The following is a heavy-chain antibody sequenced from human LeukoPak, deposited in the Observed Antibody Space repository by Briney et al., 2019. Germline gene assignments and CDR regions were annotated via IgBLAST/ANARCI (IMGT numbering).Heavy chain of an antibody. V-gene: IGHV3-23*01. CDR3: AKDPWGSRGYFDY. CDR2: ISGSGSDT. CDR1: GFTFSRNA. D-gene: IGHD7-27*01. Sequence: PGGSLRLSCAASGFTFSRNAMIWVRQAPGKGLEWVSAISGSGSDTYYADSVKGRFTILRDNSKNTVYLRMNSLRAEDTAVYYCAKDPWGSRGYFDYWGQGTLVTVSS. J-gene: IGHJ4*02.